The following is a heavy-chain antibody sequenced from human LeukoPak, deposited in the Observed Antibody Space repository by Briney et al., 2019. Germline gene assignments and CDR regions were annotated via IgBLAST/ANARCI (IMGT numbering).Heavy chain of an antibody. CDR2: IYYSGST. CDR3: AREESDSSGYYGSYFDY. V-gene: IGHV4-30-4*01. Sequence: SETLSLTCTVSGGSISSGDYYWSWIRQPPGKGLEGIGYIYYSGSTYYNPSLKSRVTITVDTSKNQFSLKLSSVTAADTAVYYCAREESDSSGYYGSYFDYWGQGTLVTVSS. J-gene: IGHJ4*02. CDR1: GGSISSGDYY. D-gene: IGHD3-22*01.